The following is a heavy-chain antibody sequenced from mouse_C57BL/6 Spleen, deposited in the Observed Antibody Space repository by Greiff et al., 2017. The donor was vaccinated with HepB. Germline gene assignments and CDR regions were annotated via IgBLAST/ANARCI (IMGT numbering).Heavy chain of an antibody. CDR2: ISSGSSTI. V-gene: IGHV5-17*01. Sequence: EVQLVESGGGLVKPGGSLKLSCAASGFTFSDYGMHWVRQAPEKGLEWVAYISSGSSTIYYADTVKGRFTISRDNAKNTLFLRMTSRRSEDTAMDYCARSGTGFAYWGQGTTLTVSS. CDR3: ARSGTGFAY. D-gene: IGHD3-1*01. J-gene: IGHJ2*01. CDR1: GFTFSDYG.